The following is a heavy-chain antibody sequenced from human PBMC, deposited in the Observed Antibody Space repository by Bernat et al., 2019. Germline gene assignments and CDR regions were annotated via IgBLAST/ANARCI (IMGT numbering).Heavy chain of an antibody. Sequence: QVQLVESGGGVVQPGRSLRLSCAASGFTFSSYAMHWVRQAPGKGLEWVAAISYDGSNKYYADSVKGRFTISRDNSKNTLYLQMNSLRAEDTAVYYCARDRPLGGDITMIVVVITFDFDYWGQGTLVTVSS. V-gene: IGHV3-30-3*01. CDR3: ARDRPLGGDITMIVVVITFDFDY. CDR1: GFTFSSYA. CDR2: ISYDGSNK. J-gene: IGHJ4*02. D-gene: IGHD3-22*01.